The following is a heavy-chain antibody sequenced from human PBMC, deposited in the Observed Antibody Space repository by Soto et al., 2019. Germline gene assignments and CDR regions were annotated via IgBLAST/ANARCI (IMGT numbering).Heavy chain of an antibody. J-gene: IGHJ5*02. D-gene: IGHD2-15*01. CDR1: GGTLSSYA. CDR2: IIPIFGTA. CDR3: ARDLHCSGGSCYSWFDP. Sequence: SVKVSCKASGGTLSSYAISWVRQAPGQGLEWMGGIIPIFGTANYAQKFQGRVTITADESTSTAYMELSSLRSEDTAVYYCARDLHCSGGSCYSWFDPWGQGTLVTVSS. V-gene: IGHV1-69*13.